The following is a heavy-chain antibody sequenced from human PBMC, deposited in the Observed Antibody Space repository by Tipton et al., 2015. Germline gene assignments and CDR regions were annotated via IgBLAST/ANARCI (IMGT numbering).Heavy chain of an antibody. J-gene: IGHJ4*02. D-gene: IGHD3-22*01. CDR1: GYSFTSYW. CDR3: ARLAYDSSGYYPLFDY. V-gene: IGHV5-51*01. CDR2: IYPGDSDT. Sequence: QSGAEVKKPGESLRISCKGSGYSFTSYWIGWVRQMPGKGLECMGIIYPGDSDTKYSPSFQGQVTISADKSISTAYLQWSSLKASDTAMYYCARLAYDSSGYYPLFDYWGQGTLVTVSS.